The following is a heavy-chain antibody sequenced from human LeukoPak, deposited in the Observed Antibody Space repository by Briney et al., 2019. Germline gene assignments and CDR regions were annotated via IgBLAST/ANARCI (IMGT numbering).Heavy chain of an antibody. CDR3: ARLQWYSSGWSPYYFDY. D-gene: IGHD6-19*01. CDR2: IYYSGST. J-gene: IGHJ4*02. CDR1: GGSMSSSSYY. V-gene: IGHV4-39*01. Sequence: PSETLSLTCTVSGGSMSSSSYYWGWIRQPPGKGLEWIGSIYYSGSTYYNPSLKSRVTISVDTSKNQFSLKLSSVTAADTAVYYCARLQWYSSGWSPYYFDYWGQGTLVTVSS.